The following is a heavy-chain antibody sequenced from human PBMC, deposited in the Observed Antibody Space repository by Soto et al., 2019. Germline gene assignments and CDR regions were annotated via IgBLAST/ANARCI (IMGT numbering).Heavy chain of an antibody. J-gene: IGHJ4*02. D-gene: IGHD3-10*01. CDR2: ISYDGSNK. Sequence: GGSLRLSCAASGFTFSSYGMHWVRQAPGKGLEWVAVISYDGSNKYYADSVKGRFTISRDNSKNTLYLQMNSLRAEDTAVYYCAKDPSGYGSGSYYFDYWGQGTLVTVSS. CDR3: AKDPSGYGSGSYYFDY. CDR1: GFTFSSYG. V-gene: IGHV3-30*18.